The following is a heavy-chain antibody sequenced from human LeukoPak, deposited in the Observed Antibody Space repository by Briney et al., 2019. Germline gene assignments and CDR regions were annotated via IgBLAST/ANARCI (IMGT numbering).Heavy chain of an antibody. CDR2: IYGSGYT. CDR3: ARSRGYSYGTTFLDY. D-gene: IGHD5-18*01. CDR1: GGSISGWY. V-gene: IGHV4-59*08. Sequence: SETLSLTCTVSGGSISGWYWSWIRQPPGKGLEWIGNIYGSGYTNYNPSLKSRVTMSIDTSKNHFSLKLTSVTAADTAVYYCARSRGYSYGTTFLDYWGQGTLVTVSS. J-gene: IGHJ4*02.